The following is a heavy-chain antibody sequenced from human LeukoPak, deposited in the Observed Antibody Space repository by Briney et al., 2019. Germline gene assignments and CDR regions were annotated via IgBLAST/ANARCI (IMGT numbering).Heavy chain of an antibody. CDR3: ARGDYYQDSSGYPPGYFYF. CDR2: IYYSGST. CDR1: GGSISSNSYY. Sequence: SETLSLTCAVSGGSISSNSYYWGWIRQPPGKGLEWIGYIYYSGSTNYNPSLKSRVTISVDTSKNQFSLKLSSVTAADTAVYYWARGDYYQDSSGYPPGYFYFWGPGNLGPVSS. V-gene: IGHV4-61*05. J-gene: IGHJ4*02. D-gene: IGHD3-22*01.